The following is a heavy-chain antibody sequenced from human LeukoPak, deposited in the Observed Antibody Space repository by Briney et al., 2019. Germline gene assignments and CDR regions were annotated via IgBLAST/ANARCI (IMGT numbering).Heavy chain of an antibody. Sequence: ASVKVSCKTSGYTFTGYYIHWVRQAPGQGLEWMGRINPNSGDTNYAQKFQGRVTMTRDTSISTAYMELSRLRSDDTAVYYCAREGGRDSGRENDYWGQGTLVTVSS. D-gene: IGHD1-26*01. CDR2: INPNSGDT. J-gene: IGHJ4*02. V-gene: IGHV1-2*06. CDR1: GYTFTGYY. CDR3: AREGGRDSGRENDY.